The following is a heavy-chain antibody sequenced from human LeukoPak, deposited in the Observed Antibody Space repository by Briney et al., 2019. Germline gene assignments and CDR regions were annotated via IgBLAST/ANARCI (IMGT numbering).Heavy chain of an antibody. CDR1: GYTFTGYY. V-gene: IGHV1-46*01. CDR3: AREALGVAVAGTIYYYYGMDV. CDR2: INPSGGST. Sequence: GASVKVSCKASGYTFTGYYMHWVRQAPGQGLEWMGIINPSGGSTSYVQKFQGRVTMTRDTSTSTVYMELSSLRSEDTAVYYCAREALGVAVAGTIYYYYGMDVWGQGTTVTVSS. D-gene: IGHD6-19*01. J-gene: IGHJ6*02.